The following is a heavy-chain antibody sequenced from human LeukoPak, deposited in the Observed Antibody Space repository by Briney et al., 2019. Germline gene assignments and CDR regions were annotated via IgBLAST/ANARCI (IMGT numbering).Heavy chain of an antibody. CDR3: ARNTHYDILTGYYGFDP. D-gene: IGHD3-9*01. Sequence: ASVNVSCKASGYTFTSYAMHWVRQAPGQRLELMGWINAGNGNTKYSQKFQGRVTITRDTSASTAYMELSSLRSEDTAVYYCARNTHYDILTGYYGFDPWGQGTLVTVSS. J-gene: IGHJ5*02. CDR1: GYTFTSYA. V-gene: IGHV1-3*01. CDR2: INAGNGNT.